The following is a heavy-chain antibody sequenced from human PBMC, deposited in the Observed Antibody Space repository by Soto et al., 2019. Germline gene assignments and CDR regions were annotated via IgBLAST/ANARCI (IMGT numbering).Heavy chain of an antibody. Sequence: GGSLRLSCAASGFTFSSYGMHWVRQAPGKGLEWVAVISYDGSNKYYADSVKGRFTISRDNSKNTLYLQMNSLRAEDTAVYYCAKDQGDDYVWGSYVLIVGAFDIWGQGTMVTVSS. D-gene: IGHD3-16*01. CDR2: ISYDGSNK. CDR3: AKDQGDDYVWGSYVLIVGAFDI. J-gene: IGHJ3*02. V-gene: IGHV3-30*18. CDR1: GFTFSSYG.